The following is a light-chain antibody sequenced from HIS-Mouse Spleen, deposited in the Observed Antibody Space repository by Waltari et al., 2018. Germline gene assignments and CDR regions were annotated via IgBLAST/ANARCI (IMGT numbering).Light chain of an antibody. CDR1: SSYVCGYNS. Sequence: QSALTQPRPVSGSPGQSVTISCTGTSSYVCGYNSVSWYQQHPGKAPKLMIYDVSTRPSGVPDRFSGSKSGNTASLTISGLQAEDEADYYCCSYAGSYTLVFGGGTKLTVL. V-gene: IGLV2-11*01. J-gene: IGLJ2*01. CDR2: DVS. CDR3: CSYAGSYTLV.